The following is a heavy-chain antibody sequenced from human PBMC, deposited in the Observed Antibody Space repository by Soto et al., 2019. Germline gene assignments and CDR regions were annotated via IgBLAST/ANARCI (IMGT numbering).Heavy chain of an antibody. D-gene: IGHD5-18*01. CDR2: IKTDGSST. Sequence: EVQLVESGGGLVQPGGSLRLSCAASGFSFSAYWIHWVRQAPEKGLEWVSHIKTDGSSTDYADSVKGRFTISRDNAKNILYLQMDSLRVEDTAVYYCAKREGNTFGLFHWGQGTLVTVSS. V-gene: IGHV3-74*01. CDR3: AKREGNTFGLFH. J-gene: IGHJ4*02. CDR1: GFSFSAYW.